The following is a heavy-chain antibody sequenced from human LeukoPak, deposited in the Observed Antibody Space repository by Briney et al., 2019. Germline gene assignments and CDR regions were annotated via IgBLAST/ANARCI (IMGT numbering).Heavy chain of an antibody. D-gene: IGHD2-2*01. CDR1: GFTFSDYY. CDR2: ISSSSSYI. J-gene: IGHJ4*02. CDR3: ARVGCSTTSCPADY. V-gene: IGHV3-11*06. Sequence: GGSLRLSCAASGFTFSDYYMSWIRQAPGKGLEWVSSISSSSSYIYYADSVKGRFTISRDNAKNSLYLQMNSLRAEDTAVYYCARVGCSTTSCPADYWGQGTLVTVSS.